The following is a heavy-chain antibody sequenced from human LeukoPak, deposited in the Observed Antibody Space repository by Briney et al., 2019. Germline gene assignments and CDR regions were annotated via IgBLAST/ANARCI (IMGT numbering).Heavy chain of an antibody. J-gene: IGHJ5*02. CDR2: IWYHGGNE. CDR1: GFSFTSYG. V-gene: IGHV3-33*01. CDR3: ARDVDTTSHLNWFDP. D-gene: IGHD2/OR15-2a*01. Sequence: GGSLRLSCAASGFSFTSYGMHWVRQAPGKGLEWVAVIWYHGGNENYADSVKGRFTISRDTSKNTLYLQMNSLRAEDTAMYYCARDVDTTSHLNWFDPWGQGTLVTV.